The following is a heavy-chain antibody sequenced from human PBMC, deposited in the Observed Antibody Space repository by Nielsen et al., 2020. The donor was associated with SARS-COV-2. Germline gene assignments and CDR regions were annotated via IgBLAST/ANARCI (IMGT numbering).Heavy chain of an antibody. CDR3: ARDRDTVRARSNWNDYGY. CDR2: ISGYSGNT. D-gene: IGHD1-20*01. Sequence: ASVKVSCKASGYTFNNYDINWVRQATGQGLEWMGWISGYSGNTNYAQRLQGRVTMTTDTSTSTAYMELRGLRSDDTAVYYCARDRDTVRARSNWNDYGYWGQGTLVTVSS. CDR1: GYTFNNYD. J-gene: IGHJ4*02. V-gene: IGHV1-18*01.